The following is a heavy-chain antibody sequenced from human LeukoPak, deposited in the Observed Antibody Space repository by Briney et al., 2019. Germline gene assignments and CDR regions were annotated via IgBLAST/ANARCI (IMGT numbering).Heavy chain of an antibody. V-gene: IGHV3-23*01. J-gene: IGHJ5*02. CDR1: GFTFNSYA. D-gene: IGHD2-2*01. Sequence: GGSLRDSCAASGFTFNSYAMSWVRQAPGRGLEWVSAISASGGTTYYADSVKGRFTISRDNSKNTLYLQMNSLSAEDTAIYYCAKFTREYCSSASCPNWFDPWGQGTLVTVSS. CDR3: AKFTREYCSSASCPNWFDP. CDR2: ISASGGTT.